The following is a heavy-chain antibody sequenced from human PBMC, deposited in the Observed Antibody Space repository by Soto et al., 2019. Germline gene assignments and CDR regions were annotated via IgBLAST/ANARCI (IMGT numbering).Heavy chain of an antibody. J-gene: IGHJ4*02. V-gene: IGHV1-2*02. CDR3: ARDYTGVYNY. CDR2: RNPNSGGT. CDR1: GYPLPGSY. D-gene: IGHD3-10*01. Sequence: QVQLVQSGPEVKKPGASVKVSCKAPGYPLPGSYMHWVRKAPGQGLGWMGWRNPNSGGTNYAQKFQGRVTMTRDTSISTAYMELSRLRSDDTAVYYCARDYTGVYNYWGQGTLVTVSS.